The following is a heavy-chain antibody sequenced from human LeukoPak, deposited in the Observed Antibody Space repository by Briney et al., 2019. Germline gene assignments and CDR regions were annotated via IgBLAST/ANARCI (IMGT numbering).Heavy chain of an antibody. CDR1: GLTLSSYN. V-gene: IGHV3-21*01. J-gene: IGHJ4*01. CDR3: ARDRGAYCGGDCYLGFDY. Sequence: GGSLRLSCATSGLTLSSYNMNWVRQAPGKGLEWVSSIAGSSGYISYADSVKGRFTISRDNAKKSLYLQMTSLTAEDTAVYYCARDRGAYCGGDCYLGFDYWGRGTLVTVSS. D-gene: IGHD2-21*02. CDR2: IAGSSGYI.